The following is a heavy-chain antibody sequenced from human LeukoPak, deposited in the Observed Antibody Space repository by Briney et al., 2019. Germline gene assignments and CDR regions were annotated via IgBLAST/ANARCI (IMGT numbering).Heavy chain of an antibody. CDR3: ARIPTVTPPYYYYMDV. CDR2: IYYSGST. Sequence: SETLSLTCSVSGYSIRSSYYWGWIRQPPGKGLEWIGSIYYSGSTYYNPSLKSRVTISVDTSKNQFSLKLSSVTAADTAVYYCARIPTVTPPYYYYMDVWGKGTTVTVSS. J-gene: IGHJ6*03. CDR1: GYSIRSSYY. V-gene: IGHV4-38-2*02. D-gene: IGHD4-17*01.